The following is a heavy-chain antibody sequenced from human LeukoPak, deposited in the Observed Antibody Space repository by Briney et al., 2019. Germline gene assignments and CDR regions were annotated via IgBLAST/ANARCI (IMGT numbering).Heavy chain of an antibody. CDR1: GFTFSNAY. Sequence: PGGSLRLSCAASGFTFSNAYMNWVRQAPGKGLEWVSIVYTGGRTFHADSVKGRFTMSRDQSKNTVGLQMNSLRSEDTALYYRARGSMPGTGLPFDYWGQGTQDSVSS. J-gene: IGHJ4*02. CDR3: ARGSMPGTGLPFDY. CDR2: VYTGGRT. D-gene: IGHD3-9*01. V-gene: IGHV3-53*05.